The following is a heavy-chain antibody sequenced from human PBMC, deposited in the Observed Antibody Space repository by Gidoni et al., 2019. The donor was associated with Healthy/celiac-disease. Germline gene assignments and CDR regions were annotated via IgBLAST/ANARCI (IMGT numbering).Heavy chain of an antibody. D-gene: IGHD3-9*01. V-gene: IGHV5-51*01. CDR1: GYSFTSYW. J-gene: IGHJ4*02. CDR3: ARQSYDILTGYYFDY. CDR2: IYPGDSDT. Sequence: EVQLVQSGAEVKKPGESLKISCKGSGYSFTSYWIGWVRQMPGKGLEWMGIIYPGDSDTRYSPSFQGQVTISADKSISTAYLQWSSLKASDTAMYYCARQSYDILTGYYFDYWGQGTLVTVSS.